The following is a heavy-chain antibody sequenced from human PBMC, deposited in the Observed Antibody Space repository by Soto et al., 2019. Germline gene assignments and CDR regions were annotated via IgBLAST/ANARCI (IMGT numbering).Heavy chain of an antibody. J-gene: IGHJ3*02. CDR2: MSYDGSNK. D-gene: IGHD3-9*01. CDR3: AKDFEDHAFDI. CDR1: GFTFSSYG. V-gene: IGHV3-30*18. Sequence: PGGSLRLSCAASGFTFSSYGMHWVRQAPGKGLEWVAVMSYDGSNKYYADSVKGRFTISRDNSKNTLYLQMNSLRAEDTAVYYCAKDFEDHAFDIWGQGTTVTVSS.